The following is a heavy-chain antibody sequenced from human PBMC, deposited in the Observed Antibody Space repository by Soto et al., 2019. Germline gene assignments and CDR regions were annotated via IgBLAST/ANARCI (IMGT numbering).Heavy chain of an antibody. CDR3: AREGATRRPSRPAIGWLES. J-gene: IGHJ5*01. CDR1: GYTFSGYH. D-gene: IGHD2-2*02. V-gene: IGHV1-2*02. CDR2: INVYNGET. Sequence: QVHLVQSGAEVKTPGASVKVSCKASGYTFSGYHMHWVRQAPGQGLEWMGWINVYNGETNIAQKFRGGVAMTRDTSITTAYVELSRLRFDDTAVYFCAREGATRRPSRPAIGWLESWGQGTLVTVSS.